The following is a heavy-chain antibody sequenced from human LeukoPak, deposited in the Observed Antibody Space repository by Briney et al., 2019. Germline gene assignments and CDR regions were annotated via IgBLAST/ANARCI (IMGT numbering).Heavy chain of an antibody. CDR2: ISGSGGST. D-gene: IGHD3-3*01. CDR3: AKDSDYDFWSGYYAVFDY. Sequence: GGSLRLSCAASGFTFSSYAMSWVRQAPGKGLDWVSAISGSGGSTYYADSVKGRFTISRDNSKNTLYLQMNSLRAEDPAVYYCAKDSDYDFWSGYYAVFDYWGQGTLVTVSS. V-gene: IGHV3-23*01. CDR1: GFTFSSYA. J-gene: IGHJ4*02.